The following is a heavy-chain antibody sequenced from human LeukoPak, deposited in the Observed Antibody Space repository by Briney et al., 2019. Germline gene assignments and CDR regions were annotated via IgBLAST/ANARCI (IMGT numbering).Heavy chain of an antibody. V-gene: IGHV3-74*01. Sequence: PGGSLRLSCAASGFTFRNFWMHWVRHVPGEGLVWVSRIIYDGAATNYADSVRGRFTISRDNANNMLYLQMNSLRVEDTGIYYCTGEKVLWGDYYYYMDVWGKGTPVTVSS. J-gene: IGHJ6*03. D-gene: IGHD3-16*01. CDR2: IIYDGAAT. CDR1: GFTFRNFW. CDR3: TGEKVLWGDYYYYMDV.